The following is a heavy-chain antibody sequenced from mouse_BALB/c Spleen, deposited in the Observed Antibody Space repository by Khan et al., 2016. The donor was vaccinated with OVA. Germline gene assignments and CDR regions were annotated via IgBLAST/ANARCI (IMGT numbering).Heavy chain of an antibody. Sequence: QVQLKQSGAELAKPGASVKMSCKASGYTFTSYWMHWVKQRPGQGLEWIGYINPSTDYTEYNQKFKDKATLTADKSSSTAYMQLSRLTSEDSAVYYCANHGSTSAGFTYWGQGTLVTVSA. CDR3: ANHGSTSAGFTY. J-gene: IGHJ3*01. V-gene: IGHV1-7*01. D-gene: IGHD1-1*01. CDR1: GYTFTSYW. CDR2: INPSTDYT.